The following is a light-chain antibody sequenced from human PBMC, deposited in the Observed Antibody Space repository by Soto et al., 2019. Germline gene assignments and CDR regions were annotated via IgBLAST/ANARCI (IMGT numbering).Light chain of an antibody. J-gene: IGKJ2*01. CDR3: QQYNNWPPYT. CDR1: QSVSSN. CDR2: GAS. V-gene: IGKV3-15*01. Sequence: EIVMTQSPATLSVSPGERATLSCRASQSVSSNLAWYQQKPGQAPRLLIYGASTRATGIPARFSGSGPGTEFTLTIRSLQSEDFAVYYCQQYNNWPPYTFGQGTKLEIK.